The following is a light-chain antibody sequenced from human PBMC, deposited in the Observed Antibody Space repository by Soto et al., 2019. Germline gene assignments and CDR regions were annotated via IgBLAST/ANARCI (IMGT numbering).Light chain of an antibody. Sequence: IHVTQSPSTLSASVGDRVTITCRASQRVRSWLAWYQQKPGKAPNLLIYDASSLEGGVPSRFSGSGSGTEFALTISSLQPEDFATYYCQQANSFPITFGQGTRLEIK. CDR1: QRVRSW. V-gene: IGKV1-5*01. J-gene: IGKJ5*01. CDR3: QQANSFPIT. CDR2: DAS.